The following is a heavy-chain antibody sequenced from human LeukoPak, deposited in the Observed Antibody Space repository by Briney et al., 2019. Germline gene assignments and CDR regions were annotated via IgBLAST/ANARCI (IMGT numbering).Heavy chain of an antibody. V-gene: IGHV4-30-4*01. CDR3: ARPYYYDSRIDP. CDR2: MYYSGST. J-gene: IGHJ5*02. D-gene: IGHD3-22*01. CDR1: GGSISSGDYY. Sequence: SQTLSLTCTVSGGSISSGDYYWSWIRQPPGKGLEWIAYMYYSGSTYYNPSLKSRVTMSADTPKNQLSLKLSSVTAADTAVYYCARPYYYDSRIDPWGQGILVTVSS.